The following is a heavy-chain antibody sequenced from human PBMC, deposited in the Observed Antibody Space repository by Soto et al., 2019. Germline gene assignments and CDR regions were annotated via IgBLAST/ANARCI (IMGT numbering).Heavy chain of an antibody. D-gene: IGHD6-13*01. CDR3: ASQLRYSSSWGAFDI. V-gene: IGHV5-51*01. CDR2: IYPGDSDT. J-gene: IGHJ3*02. Sequence: GESLKISCKGSGYSFTSYWIGWVRQMPGKGLEWMGIIYPGDSDTRYSPSFQGQVTISADKSISTAYLQWSSLKASDTAMYYCASQLRYSSSWGAFDIWGQGTMVPVSS. CDR1: GYSFTSYW.